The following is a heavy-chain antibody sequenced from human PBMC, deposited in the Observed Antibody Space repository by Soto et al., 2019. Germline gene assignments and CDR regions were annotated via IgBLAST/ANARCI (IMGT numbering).Heavy chain of an antibody. CDR1: GGSISSYY. CDR3: ARLRETENWFEP. Sequence: SETMSLSCSVSGGSISSYYWRWILQPPGKGLEWIGYIYYSGSTNYNPSLKSRVTISVDTSKNQFSLKLSSVTAADTAVYYCARLRETENWFEPWGQGTLVTVSS. CDR2: IYYSGST. V-gene: IGHV4-59*08. D-gene: IGHD1-1*01. J-gene: IGHJ5*02.